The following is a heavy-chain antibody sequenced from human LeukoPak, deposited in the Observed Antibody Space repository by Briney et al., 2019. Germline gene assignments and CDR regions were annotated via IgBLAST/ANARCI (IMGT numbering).Heavy chain of an antibody. D-gene: IGHD3-9*01. CDR2: FDPENGET. V-gene: IGHV1-24*01. J-gene: IGHJ4*02. CDR3: ATSYYDILTGYRPLAY. CDR1: GYTLTELS. Sequence: ASVKVSCKVFGYTLTELSMHWVRQAPGKGLEWMGGFDPENGETIYAQKFQGRVTMIEDTSTDTAYMELSSLRSEDTAVYYCATSYYDILTGYRPLAYWGQGTLVTVSS.